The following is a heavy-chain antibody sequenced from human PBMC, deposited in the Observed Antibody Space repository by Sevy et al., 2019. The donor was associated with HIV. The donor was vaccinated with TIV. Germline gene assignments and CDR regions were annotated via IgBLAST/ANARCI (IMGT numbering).Heavy chain of an antibody. V-gene: IGHV3-30*04. J-gene: IGHJ4*02. CDR3: AREGGHTTAWSPGNY. Sequence: GGSLRLSCAASGFTFSTHALHWVRQAPGKGLEWVALISYDGRLKYYADSVKGRFTISRDDAKNTLYLQMNSLRAEDTAVYYCAREGGHTTAWSPGNYWGQRTLVTVSS. CDR1: GFTFSTHA. D-gene: IGHD6-19*01. CDR2: ISYDGRLK.